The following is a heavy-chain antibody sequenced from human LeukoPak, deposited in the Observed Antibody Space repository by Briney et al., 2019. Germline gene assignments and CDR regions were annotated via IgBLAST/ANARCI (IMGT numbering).Heavy chain of an antibody. CDR3: ARDQGSYYGVDV. J-gene: IGHJ6*02. Sequence: SETLSLTCTVSGGSISTYYWSWIRQPAGKGLEWIGRMYTSGTTKYNPSLKSRITMSVDTYNNQFSLKVSSVTAADTAVYYCARDQGSYYGVDVWGQGTTVTVSS. V-gene: IGHV4-4*07. CDR2: MYTSGTT. CDR1: GGSISTYY.